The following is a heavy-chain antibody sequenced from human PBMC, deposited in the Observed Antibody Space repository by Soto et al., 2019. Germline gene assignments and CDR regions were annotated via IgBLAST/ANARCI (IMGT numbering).Heavy chain of an antibody. CDR3: ARERGVGYGAALGY. Sequence: QVQLVQSGAEVKKPGSSVKVSCKASGGTFSSYAISWVRQSPGQGLEWMGGIIPIFGTANYAQKFQGRVTITADESTSTAYMELSSLRSEDTAVYYCARERGVGYGAALGYWGQGTLVTVSS. CDR1: GGTFSSYA. J-gene: IGHJ4*02. V-gene: IGHV1-69*01. CDR2: IIPIFGTA. D-gene: IGHD4-17*01.